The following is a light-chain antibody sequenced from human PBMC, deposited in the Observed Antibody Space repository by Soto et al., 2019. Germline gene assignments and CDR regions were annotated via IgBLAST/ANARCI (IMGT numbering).Light chain of an antibody. Sequence: EIVLTQSPGTLSLSPGERATLSCRASQSVYSNYLAWYQQRPGQAPRLLIYGASSRAAGIPDRLSGSGSGTDFTLTISRLAPEDFAVYYCQQYGRSPPYTFGPGTKVDIK. CDR1: QSVYSNY. V-gene: IGKV3-20*01. CDR3: QQYGRSPPYT. J-gene: IGKJ3*01. CDR2: GAS.